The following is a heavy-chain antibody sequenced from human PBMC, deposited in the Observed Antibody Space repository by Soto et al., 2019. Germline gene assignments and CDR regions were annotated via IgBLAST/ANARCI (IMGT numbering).Heavy chain of an antibody. CDR2: IFSNDET. CDR3: ARIRDEDCSGGSCYYYFDY. J-gene: IGHJ4*02. Sequence: QVTLKESGPVLVKPTETLTLTCTVSGFSLSNARMGVSWIRQPPGKALEWLAHIFSNDETSYSTSLKSRLTISKDTSKSQVVLTMTNMDPVDTATYYCARIRDEDCSGGSCYYYFDYWGQGTLVTVSS. CDR1: GFSLSNARMG. V-gene: IGHV2-26*01. D-gene: IGHD2-15*01.